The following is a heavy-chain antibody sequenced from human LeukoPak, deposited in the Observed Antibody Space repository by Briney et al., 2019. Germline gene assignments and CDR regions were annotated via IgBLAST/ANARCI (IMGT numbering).Heavy chain of an antibody. CDR1: GFTFSSYA. CDR3: AKALEVTAIFDY. V-gene: IGHV3-23*01. Sequence: AGGSLRLSCAASGFTFSSYAMSWVCQAPGKGLEWVSAISGSGGSTYYADSVKGRFTISRDNSKNTLYLQMNSLRAEDTAVYYCAKALEVTAIFDYWGQGTLVTVSS. D-gene: IGHD2-21*02. J-gene: IGHJ4*02. CDR2: ISGSGGST.